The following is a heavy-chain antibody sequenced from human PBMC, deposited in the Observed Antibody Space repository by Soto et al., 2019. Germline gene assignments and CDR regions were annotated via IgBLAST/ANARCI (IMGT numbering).Heavy chain of an antibody. CDR3: ARDYSLYDGDGMAI. Sequence: PVGSLRLSCSSSVFTFSNYDMNWVRLSPGRGLEWLSFITGGGTTVYYADSVQGRFTISRDNSKNSLYLQMNSLRVEDTAVYYCARDYSLYDGDGMAIWGQGTTVTVSS. J-gene: IGHJ6*02. CDR1: VFTFSNYD. V-gene: IGHV3-48*03. CDR2: ITGGGTTV. D-gene: IGHD3-16*01.